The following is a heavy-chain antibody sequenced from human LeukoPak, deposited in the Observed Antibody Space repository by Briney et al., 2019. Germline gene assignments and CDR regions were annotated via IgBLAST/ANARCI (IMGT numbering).Heavy chain of an antibody. CDR1: GFSFSGFD. D-gene: IGHD5-18*01. V-gene: IGHV3-30*02. J-gene: IGHJ4*02. CDR3: HSPTSGNNDF. CDR2: IRNDGSDT. Sequence: GGSLRLSCAASGFSFSGFDMHWVRQAPGKGLEWVAFIRNDGSDTYYADSVKGRFTISRDNSKSALYLQMNSLTTEDTAVYYCHSPTSGNNDFWGQGTLVTVSS.